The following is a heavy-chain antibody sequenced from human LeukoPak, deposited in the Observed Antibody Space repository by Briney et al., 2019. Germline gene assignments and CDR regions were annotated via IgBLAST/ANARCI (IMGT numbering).Heavy chain of an antibody. V-gene: IGHV3-21*01. CDR2: ISPSSGYI. D-gene: IGHD3-3*01. Sequence: GGSLRLSCAVSGFTFKDYCMNWVRQAPGKGLAWVSFISPSSGYIYYVDSVKGRFTISSDNAKKSLYVQMNNLRDNERDVYYFPRDSGRFWEWITYVDVGGKGTTVTVSS. CDR3: PRDSGRFWEWITYVDV. CDR1: GFTFKDYC. J-gene: IGHJ6*03.